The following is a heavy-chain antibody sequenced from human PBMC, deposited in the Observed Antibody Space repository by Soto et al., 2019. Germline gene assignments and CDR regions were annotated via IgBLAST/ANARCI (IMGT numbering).Heavy chain of an antibody. Sequence: EVQLVESGGGLVQPGGSLRLSCAGSGFTLSDHYIDWVRQAPGKGLEWVGRSRDKAQGYSTAYAASVKGRFTNSREESKNSEYLEMNSMKAEQKADYYCVSATKSSHTSVYTRRFDHWGKGTLVTVSS. CDR1: GFTLSDHY. D-gene: IGHD3-22*01. J-gene: IGHJ4*02. CDR2: SRDKAQGYST. CDR3: VSATKSSHTSVYTRRFDH. V-gene: IGHV3-72*01.